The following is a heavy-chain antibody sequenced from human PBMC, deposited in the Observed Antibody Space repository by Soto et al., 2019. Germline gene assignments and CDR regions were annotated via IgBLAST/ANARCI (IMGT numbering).Heavy chain of an antibody. D-gene: IGHD2-8*01. CDR1: GGTFSSYA. CDR2: IIPIFGTA. Sequence: SVKVSCKASGGTFSSYAISWVRQAPGQGLEWMGGIIPIFGTANYAQKFQGRVTITADESTSTAYMELSSLRSEDMAVYYCARDGRYCTNGVCPNWFDPWGQGTLVTVSS. V-gene: IGHV1-69*13. J-gene: IGHJ5*02. CDR3: ARDGRYCTNGVCPNWFDP.